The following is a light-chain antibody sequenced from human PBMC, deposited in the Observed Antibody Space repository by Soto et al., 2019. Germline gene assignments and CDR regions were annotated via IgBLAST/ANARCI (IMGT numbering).Light chain of an antibody. V-gene: IGLV1-51*01. J-gene: IGLJ2*01. Sequence: QSVLTQPASVSGSPGQSITISCSGTSSDIGAYDLVSWYQQHPGRAPKLIIYDNNKRPSGIPDRFSGSKSGTSATLGITGLQTGDEADYHCATWDSSLSGEVFGGGTKLTVL. CDR3: ATWDSSLSGEV. CDR2: DNN. CDR1: SSDIGAYD.